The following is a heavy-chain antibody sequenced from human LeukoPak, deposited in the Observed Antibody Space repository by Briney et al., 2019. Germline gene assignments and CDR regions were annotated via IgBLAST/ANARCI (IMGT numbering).Heavy chain of an antibody. J-gene: IGHJ4*02. V-gene: IGHV4-34*01. D-gene: IGHD3-22*01. CDR1: GGSFSGYY. CDR3: ASVYDSSGYYPF. Sequence: SETLSLTCAVYGGSFSGYYWSWIRQPPGKGLEWIGEINHSGSTNYNPSLKSRVTISVDTSKNQFSLKLSSVTAADAAVYYCASVYDSSGYYPFWGQGTLVTVSS. CDR2: INHSGST.